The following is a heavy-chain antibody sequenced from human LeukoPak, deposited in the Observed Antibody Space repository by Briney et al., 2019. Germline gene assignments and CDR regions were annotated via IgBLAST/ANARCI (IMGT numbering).Heavy chain of an antibody. CDR2: ISGSGGST. CDR3: AKALRPRASYYDILTADYYYYGMDV. CDR1: GFTFSSYA. D-gene: IGHD3-9*01. Sequence: PGGSLRLSCAASGFTFSSYAMSWVRQAPGKGLEWVSAISGSGGSTYYADSVKGRFTISRDNSKNTLYLQMNSLRAEDTAVYYCAKALRPRASYYDILTADYYYYGMDVWGQGTTVTVSS. V-gene: IGHV3-23*01. J-gene: IGHJ6*02.